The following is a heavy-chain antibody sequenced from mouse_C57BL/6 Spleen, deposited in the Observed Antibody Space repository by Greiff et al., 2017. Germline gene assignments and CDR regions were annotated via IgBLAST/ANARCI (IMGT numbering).Heavy chain of an antibody. J-gene: IGHJ4*01. Sequence: VQLQESGPELVKPGASVKISCKASGYAFSSSWMNWVKQRPGKGLEWIGRIYPGDGDTNYNGKFKDKATLTADKSSSTAYMQLSSLTSEDSAVYFCARGWSRNYYAMDYWGQGTSVTVSS. CDR1: GYAFSSSW. CDR2: IYPGDGDT. D-gene: IGHD1-1*02. CDR3: ARGWSRNYYAMDY. V-gene: IGHV1-82*01.